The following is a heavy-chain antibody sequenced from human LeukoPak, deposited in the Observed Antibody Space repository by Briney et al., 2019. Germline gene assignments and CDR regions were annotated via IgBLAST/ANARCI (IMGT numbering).Heavy chain of an antibody. CDR1: GGSISSYY. V-gene: IGHV4-59*01. Sequence: SETLSLTCTVSGGSISSYYWSWIRQPPGKGLEWIGYIYYSGSTKYNPSLKSRVTISVDTSKNQFSLKLSSVTAADTAVYFCAGDYGDYEGASDIWGQGTMVTVPS. CDR3: AGDYGDYEGASDI. CDR2: IYYSGST. J-gene: IGHJ3*02. D-gene: IGHD4-17*01.